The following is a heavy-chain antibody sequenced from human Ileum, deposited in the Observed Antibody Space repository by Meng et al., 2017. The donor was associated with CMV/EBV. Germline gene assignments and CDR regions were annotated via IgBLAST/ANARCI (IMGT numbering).Heavy chain of an antibody. D-gene: IGHD1-26*01. CDR2: INPNKGDT. Sequence: QVQLLQSGAELKTPGASCKASCKASGYTFTSYYIHWVRQAPGQGLEWMGWINPNKGDTNYAQKFQGGVTMTRDTSINTAYMEVSSLRSDDTAVYYCARGVRVGTSREFYFDYWGPGTLVTVSS. CDR3: ARGVRVGTSREFYFDY. J-gene: IGHJ4*02. V-gene: IGHV1-2*02. CDR1: GYTFTSYY.